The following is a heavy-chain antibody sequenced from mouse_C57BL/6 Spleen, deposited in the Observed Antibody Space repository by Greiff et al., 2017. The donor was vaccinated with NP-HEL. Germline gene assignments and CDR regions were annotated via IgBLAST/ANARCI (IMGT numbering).Heavy chain of an antibody. CDR2: INPNNGGT. CDR3: AYSSGDAMDY. CDR1: GYTFTDYY. V-gene: IGHV1-26*01. D-gene: IGHD3-2*02. Sequence: EVQLQQSGPELVKPGASVKISCKASGYTFTDYYMNWVKQSHGKSLEWIGDINPNNGGTSYNQKFKGKATLTVDKSSSTVYMELRSLTSEDSAVYYCAYSSGDAMDYWGQGTSVTVSS. J-gene: IGHJ4*01.